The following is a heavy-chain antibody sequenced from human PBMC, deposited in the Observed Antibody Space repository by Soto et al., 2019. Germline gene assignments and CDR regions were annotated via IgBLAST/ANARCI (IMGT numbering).Heavy chain of an antibody. J-gene: IGHJ6*02. D-gene: IGHD2-2*01. V-gene: IGHV3-48*03. Sequence: PGGSLRLSCTASGFAFNSHDFNWVRQAPGKGQEWISYISRTANTIYYADSVKGRFTISRDNAKNSLYLQMNSLRAEDTAVYYCARFYAAIYYYGMDVWGQGTTVTVAS. CDR3: ARFYAAIYYYGMDV. CDR2: ISRTANTI. CDR1: GFAFNSHD.